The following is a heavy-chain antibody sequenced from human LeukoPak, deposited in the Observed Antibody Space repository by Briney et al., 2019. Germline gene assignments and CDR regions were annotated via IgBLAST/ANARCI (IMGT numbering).Heavy chain of an antibody. D-gene: IGHD4-17*01. V-gene: IGHV4-39*01. J-gene: IGHJ4*02. Sequence: SETLSLTCTVSGDSITSSSYYWGWIRQPPGMGLEWIGTIYSYSGSTYYNPSLKSRVTISVDTSKNQFSLKLTSVTAADTAVYYCAASGTTTVTFFDYWGQGTLVTVSS. CDR1: GDSITSSSYY. CDR3: AASGTTTVTFFDY. CDR2: IYSYSGST.